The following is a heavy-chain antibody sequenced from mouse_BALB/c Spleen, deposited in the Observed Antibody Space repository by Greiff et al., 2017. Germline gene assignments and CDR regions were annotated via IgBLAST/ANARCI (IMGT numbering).Heavy chain of an antibody. CDR3: ARGGNYVGY. CDR1: GFTFSSFG. CDR2: ISSGSSTI. J-gene: IGHJ2*01. D-gene: IGHD2-14*01. Sequence: EVKLMESGGGLVQPGGSRKLSCAASGFTFSSFGMHWVRQAPEKGLEWVAYISSGSSTIYYADTVKGRFTISRDNPKNTLFLQMTSLRSEDTAMYYCARGGNYVGYWGQGTTLTVSS. V-gene: IGHV5-17*02.